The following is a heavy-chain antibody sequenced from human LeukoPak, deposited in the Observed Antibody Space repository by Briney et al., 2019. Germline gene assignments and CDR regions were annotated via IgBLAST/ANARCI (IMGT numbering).Heavy chain of an antibody. CDR1: GFTFSSYG. J-gene: IGHJ6*02. CDR3: AKDLSVPALDV. CDR2: ISYDGSDK. D-gene: IGHD2/OR15-2a*01. V-gene: IGHV3-30*18. Sequence: GGSLRLSCAASGFTFSSYGMHWVRQAPGKGLEWLAAISYDGSDKYFADSVKGRFTISRDNSKNTLYLQMNSLRAEDTAVYYCAKDLSVPALDVWGQGTTVTVSS.